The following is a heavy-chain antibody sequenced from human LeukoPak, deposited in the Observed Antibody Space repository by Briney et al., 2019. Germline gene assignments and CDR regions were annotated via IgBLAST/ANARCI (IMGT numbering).Heavy chain of an antibody. Sequence: SETLSLTCTVSGGSISSFYWSWIRQPAGKGLEWIGRLYTSGSTNYNPSLKSRVTMSIDTSKNQFSLKLSSVTAADTAVYYCARDRAHYDSSGYLFDYWGQGTLVTVSS. V-gene: IGHV4-4*07. D-gene: IGHD3-22*01. CDR3: ARDRAHYDSSGYLFDY. J-gene: IGHJ4*02. CDR2: LYTSGST. CDR1: GGSISSFY.